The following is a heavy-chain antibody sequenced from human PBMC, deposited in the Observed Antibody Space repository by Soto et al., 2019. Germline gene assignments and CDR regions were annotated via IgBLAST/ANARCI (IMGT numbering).Heavy chain of an antibody. V-gene: IGHV3-30*03. CDR1: GFTFSSYG. CDR3: ARDPYSSSW. D-gene: IGHD6-13*01. J-gene: IGHJ4*02. Sequence: GGSLILSCAASGFTFSSYGMHWVRQAPGKGLEWVAVISYDGSNKYYADSVKGRFTISRDNSKNTLYLQMNSLRAEDTAVYYCARDPYSSSWWGQGTLVTVSS. CDR2: ISYDGSNK.